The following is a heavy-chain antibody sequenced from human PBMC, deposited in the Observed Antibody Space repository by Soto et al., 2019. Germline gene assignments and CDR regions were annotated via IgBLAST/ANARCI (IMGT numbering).Heavy chain of an antibody. Sequence: PVGSLRLSCAASGFTFSSYGMHWVRQAPGKGLEWVAVISYDGSNKYYADSVKGRFTISRDNSKNTLYLQMNSLRAEDTAVYYCAKDLDRGFDYWGQGTLVTVSS. V-gene: IGHV3-30*18. CDR1: GFTFSSYG. D-gene: IGHD2-2*03. J-gene: IGHJ4*02. CDR3: AKDLDRGFDY. CDR2: ISYDGSNK.